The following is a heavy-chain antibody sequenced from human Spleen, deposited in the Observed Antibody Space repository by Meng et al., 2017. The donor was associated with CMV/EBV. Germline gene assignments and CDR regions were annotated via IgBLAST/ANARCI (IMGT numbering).Heavy chain of an antibody. V-gene: IGHV4-39*07. CDR1: GDSISGSRYY. D-gene: IGHD3-3*01. CDR3: TRETGETFWSGSHDS. Sequence: SETLSLTCNVSGDSISGSRYYWGWIRQPPGKGLEWIGTFHQNVSPFYNSSLKSRVTISVDTSKNQVSLRLSSVTAADTAVYYCTRETGETFWSGSHDSWGQGKLVTVSS. CDR2: FHQNVSP. J-gene: IGHJ4*02.